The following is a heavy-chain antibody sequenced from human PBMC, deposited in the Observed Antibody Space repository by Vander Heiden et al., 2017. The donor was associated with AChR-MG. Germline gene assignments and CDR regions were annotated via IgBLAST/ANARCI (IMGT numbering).Heavy chain of an antibody. J-gene: IGHJ4*02. CDR3: ARDPGARTC. CDR1: GGPFNTYS. V-gene: IGHV1-69*08. CDR2: VVPILGSA. D-gene: IGHD3-10*01. Sequence: QAQLVHSGTEVRKPGSSVKVSCKASGGPFNTYSINWVRQAPGHGLEWMGRVVPILGSATYSQKFQGRATFTADKSTTTAYMELTSLTSDDTAVYYCARDPGARTCWGQGTLVTVSS.